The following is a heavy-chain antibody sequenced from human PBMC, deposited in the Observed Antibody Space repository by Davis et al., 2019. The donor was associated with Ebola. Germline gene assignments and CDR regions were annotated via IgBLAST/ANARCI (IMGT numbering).Heavy chain of an antibody. Sequence: GGSLRLSCAGSGFTSSAYSMNWVRQAPGQGLEWVSHISGSSNIIYYADSVKGRFTISRDNAKNTLYLQMNSLRVEDTAVYYCTRVIDGDYDGNWGQGTLVTVSS. J-gene: IGHJ4*02. CDR2: ISGSSNII. V-gene: IGHV3-48*04. D-gene: IGHD4-17*01. CDR3: TRVIDGDYDGN. CDR1: GFTSSAYS.